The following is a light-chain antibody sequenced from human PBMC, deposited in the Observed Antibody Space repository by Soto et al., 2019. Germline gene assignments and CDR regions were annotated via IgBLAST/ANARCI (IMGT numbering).Light chain of an antibody. CDR2: DVS. V-gene: IGKV3-11*01. CDR1: ESVSSY. CDR3: LQRYNWPPAT. Sequence: EIVLTQSPATVSLSPGERATLSCRASESVSSYLAWYQQQPGQAPRLLIYDVSNRATGIPARFSGSGSGTDFTLTISSLEPEDFAVYYCLQRYNWPPATFGQGTRLEIK. J-gene: IGKJ5*01.